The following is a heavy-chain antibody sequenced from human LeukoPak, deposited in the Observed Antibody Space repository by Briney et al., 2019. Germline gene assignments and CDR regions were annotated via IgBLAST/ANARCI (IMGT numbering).Heavy chain of an antibody. CDR1: GGSISSYY. CDR3: ASQGYSSSWYYFDY. CDR2: IYYSGST. Sequence: SETLSLTCTVSGGSISSYYWSWIRQPPGKGLEWIGYIYYSGSTNYNPSLKSRVTISVDTSKNQFPLKLSSVTAADTAVYYCASQGYSSSWYYFDYWGQGTLVTVSS. J-gene: IGHJ4*02. V-gene: IGHV4-59*08. D-gene: IGHD6-13*01.